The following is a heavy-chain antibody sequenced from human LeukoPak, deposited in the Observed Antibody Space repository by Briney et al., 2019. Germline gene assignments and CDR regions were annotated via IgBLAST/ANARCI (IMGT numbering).Heavy chain of an antibody. CDR3: ARDRDILTGYYYGMDV. CDR2: IWYDGSNK. V-gene: IGHV3-33*01. CDR1: GFTFGSYG. D-gene: IGHD3-9*01. Sequence: PGRSLRLSCAASGFTFGSYGMHWVRQAPGKGLEWVAVIWYDGSNKYYADSVKGRFTISRDNSKNTLYLQMNSLRAEDTAVYYCARDRDILTGYYYGMDVWGQGTTVTVSS. J-gene: IGHJ6*02.